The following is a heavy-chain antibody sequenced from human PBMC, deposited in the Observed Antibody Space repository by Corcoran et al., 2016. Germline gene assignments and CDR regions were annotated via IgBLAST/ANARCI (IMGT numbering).Heavy chain of an antibody. CDR1: GYTFTSYY. Sequence: QVQLVQSGAEVKKPGASVKVSCKASGYTFTSYYMHWVRQAPGQGLEWMGIINPRGGSTSYAQKFQGRVTMTRDTSTSTVYMELSSLSSEDTAGYYCARGPPPYDFWSGYYQGFDYWGQGTLVTVSS. V-gene: IGHV1-46*01. D-gene: IGHD3-3*01. CDR3: ARGPPPYDFWSGYYQGFDY. CDR2: INPRGGST. J-gene: IGHJ4*02.